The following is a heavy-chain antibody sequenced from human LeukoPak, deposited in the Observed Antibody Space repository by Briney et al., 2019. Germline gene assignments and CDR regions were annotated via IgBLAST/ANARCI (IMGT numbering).Heavy chain of an antibody. V-gene: IGHV3-74*01. CDR1: GLTFSSHW. Sequence: GGSLRLSCAASGLTFSSHWMHWVRQAPGKGLVWVSRITNGGSSTTYADSVKGRFTISRDNAKNMLYLQVNSLRAEDTAVYYCAKIGIAAAGTEFYNYWGQGTLVTVPS. D-gene: IGHD6-13*01. CDR2: ITNGGSST. CDR3: AKIGIAAAGTEFYNY. J-gene: IGHJ4*02.